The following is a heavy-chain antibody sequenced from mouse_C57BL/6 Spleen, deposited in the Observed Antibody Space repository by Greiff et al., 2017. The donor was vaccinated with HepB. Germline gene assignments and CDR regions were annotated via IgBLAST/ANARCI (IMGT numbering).Heavy chain of an antibody. D-gene: IGHD2-3*01. J-gene: IGHJ1*03. Sequence: QVQLQQSGAELVKPGASVKMSCKASGYTFTSYWITWVKQRPGQGLEWIGDIYPGSGSTTYNEKFKSKATLTVDTSSRTAYMQLSSLTSEDAAVYYCARIYDGYRWYFDVWGTGTTVTVSS. V-gene: IGHV1-55*01. CDR1: GYTFTSYW. CDR2: IYPGSGST. CDR3: ARIYDGYRWYFDV.